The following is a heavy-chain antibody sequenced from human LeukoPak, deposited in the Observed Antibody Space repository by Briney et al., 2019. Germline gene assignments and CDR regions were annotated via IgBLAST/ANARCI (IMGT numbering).Heavy chain of an antibody. J-gene: IGHJ6*02. CDR3: ARDGAIVVVPAAMPDYYYYGMDV. Sequence: ASVKVSCKASGYTFTSYGISWVRQAPGQGLERMGWISAYNGNTNYAQKLQGRVTMTTDTSTSTAYMELRSLRSDDTAVYYCARDGAIVVVPAAMPDYYYYGMDVWGQGTTVTVSS. V-gene: IGHV1-18*01. CDR1: GYTFTSYG. D-gene: IGHD2-2*01. CDR2: ISAYNGNT.